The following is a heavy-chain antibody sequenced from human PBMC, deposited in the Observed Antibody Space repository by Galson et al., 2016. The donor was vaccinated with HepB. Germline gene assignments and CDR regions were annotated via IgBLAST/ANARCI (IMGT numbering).Heavy chain of an antibody. Sequence: SLRLSCAASGFTFRSYGMHWVRQAPGKGLEWVAFIWHDGSYKTYADSVKGRFTVSRDNSKNMLFLQMISLGVAETDVYHCVSYRASRQGPLDYWGRGSLVTVAS. V-gene: IGHV3-33*01. CDR1: GFTFRSYG. D-gene: IGHD3-16*02. CDR3: VSYRASRQGPLDY. CDR2: IWHDGSYK. J-gene: IGHJ4*01.